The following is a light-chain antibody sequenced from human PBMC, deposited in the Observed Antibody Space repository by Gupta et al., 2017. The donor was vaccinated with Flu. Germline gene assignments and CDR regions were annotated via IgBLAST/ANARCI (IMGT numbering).Light chain of an antibody. CDR3: YSYAGSDGVV. CDR1: SSDVGGYNY. J-gene: IGLJ2*01. CDR2: DVS. Sequence: QSALPQPSSVSGSPGPSVTISCTGTSSDVGGYNYVSWYQQHPGKAPKLMIYDVSKRPAGVPGRFSGSKSGNTASLTISGLKAEDGADYYRYSYAGSDGVVFGGGTKLTVL. V-gene: IGLV2-11*01.